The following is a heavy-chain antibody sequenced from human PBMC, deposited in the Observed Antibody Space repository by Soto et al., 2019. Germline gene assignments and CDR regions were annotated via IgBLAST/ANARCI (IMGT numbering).Heavy chain of an antibody. CDR1: GFTVSSNY. D-gene: IGHD6-19*01. V-gene: IGHV3-53*04. CDR2: IYSGGST. J-gene: IGHJ4*02. Sequence: EVQLVESGGGLVQPGGSLRLSCAASGFTVSSNYMSWVRQAPGKGLEWVSVIYSGGSTYYADSVKGRFTISRHNSKNTLYLQMNSLRAEDTAVYYCARAGPGSGWYGSFDYWGQGTLVTVSS. CDR3: ARAGPGSGWYGSFDY.